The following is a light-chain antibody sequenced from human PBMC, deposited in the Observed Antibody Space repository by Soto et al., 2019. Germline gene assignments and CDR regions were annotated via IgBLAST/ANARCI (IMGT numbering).Light chain of an antibody. V-gene: IGKV3-20*01. CDR3: KQYGGSIN. CDR2: GAS. CDR1: QSVSSIY. J-gene: IGKJ4*01. Sequence: EIVLTHSPGTLSFSPWERATLSCRASQSVSSIYLAWYQQKPGQAPRLLIYGASSRATGIPDRFSGSGSGTDFTLSISRLEPEDFAVYYCKQYGGSINFGGGTKVDIK.